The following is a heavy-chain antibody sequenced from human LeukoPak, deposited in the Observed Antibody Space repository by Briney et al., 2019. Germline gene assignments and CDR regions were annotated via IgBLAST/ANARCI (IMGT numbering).Heavy chain of an antibody. CDR3: TRLGSSGWHKYIDY. CDR2: IRSKANSYAT. V-gene: IGHV3-73*01. J-gene: IGHJ4*02. D-gene: IGHD6-19*01. CDR1: GFTFSGSA. Sequence: GGSLRLSCAASGFTFSGSAMHWVRQASGKGLEWVGRIRSKANSYATAYAASVKGRFTISRDDSKNTAYLQMNSLKSEDTAVYYCTRLGSSGWHKYIDYWGQGTLVTVSS.